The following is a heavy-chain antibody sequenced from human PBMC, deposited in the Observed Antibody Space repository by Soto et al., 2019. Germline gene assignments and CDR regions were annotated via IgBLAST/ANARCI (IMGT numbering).Heavy chain of an antibody. CDR2: IGLSGDTI. J-gene: IGHJ4*02. CDR1: GFSFTNYE. V-gene: IGHV3-48*03. D-gene: IGHD3-16*01. Sequence: SGGSLRLSCAVSGFSFTNYEMNWVRQAPGKGLEWIAYIGLSGDTIYYADSVQGRFTISRDHAKNSLELQMNSLRADDTALYYCARESFSASPNFFDYWGRGTQVTVSS. CDR3: ARESFSASPNFFDY.